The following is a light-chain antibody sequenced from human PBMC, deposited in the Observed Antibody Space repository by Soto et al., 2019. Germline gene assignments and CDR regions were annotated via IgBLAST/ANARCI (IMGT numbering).Light chain of an antibody. V-gene: IGKV1-5*03. CDR2: KAS. CDR1: QSISSW. Sequence: DIQMTQSASTLSASVGDRFIITCRASQSISSWLAWYQQKPGKAPKLLIYKASTLKSGVPSRFSGSGSGTEFTLTISSLQPDDFATYYCQHYNSYSEAFGQGTKVDI. J-gene: IGKJ1*01. CDR3: QHYNSYSEA.